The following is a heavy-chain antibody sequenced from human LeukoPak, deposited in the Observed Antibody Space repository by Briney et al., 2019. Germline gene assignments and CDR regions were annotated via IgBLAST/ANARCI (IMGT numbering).Heavy chain of an antibody. CDR1: GFTFGDYA. J-gene: IGHJ3*02. Sequence: GGSLRLSCTASGFTFGDYAMSWVRQAPGKGLEWVGFIRSKAYGGTTEYAASAKGRFTISRDDSKSIAYLQMNSLKTEDTAVYYCTWSITMVRGVLDAFDIWGQGTMVTVSS. CDR3: TWSITMVRGVLDAFDI. D-gene: IGHD3-10*01. V-gene: IGHV3-49*04. CDR2: IRSKAYGGTT.